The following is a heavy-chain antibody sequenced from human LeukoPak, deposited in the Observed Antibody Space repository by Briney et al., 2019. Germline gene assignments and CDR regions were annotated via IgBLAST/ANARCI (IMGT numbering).Heavy chain of an antibody. D-gene: IGHD7-27*01. CDR3: ASSTRGPKLGNYFDY. V-gene: IGHV3-23*01. J-gene: IGHJ4*02. CDR1: GFTFSSYA. Sequence: GGSLRLSCAASGFTFSSYAMSWVRQAPGKGLEWVSAISGSGGSTYYADSVKGRFTISRDNAKNSLYLQMNSLRAEDTAVYYCASSTRGPKLGNYFDYWGQGTLVTVSS. CDR2: ISGSGGST.